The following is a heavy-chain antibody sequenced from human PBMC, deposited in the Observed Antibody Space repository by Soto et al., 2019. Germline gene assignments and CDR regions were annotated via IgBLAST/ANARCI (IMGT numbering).Heavy chain of an antibody. V-gene: IGHV1-18*01. Sequence: ASVKVSCKASGYTFASYGISWVRPAPGQGLEWMGRISAYNGNTHYAQKLQGRVTMTTDTSTSKAYMELRSLRSDDTAVYYCARVVGALGHWFDPWGQGTLVTVSS. J-gene: IGHJ5*02. D-gene: IGHD1-26*01. CDR2: ISAYNGNT. CDR3: ARVVGALGHWFDP. CDR1: GYTFASYG.